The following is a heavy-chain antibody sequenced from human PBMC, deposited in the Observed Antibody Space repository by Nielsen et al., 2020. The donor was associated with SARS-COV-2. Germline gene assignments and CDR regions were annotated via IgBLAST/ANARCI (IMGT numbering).Heavy chain of an antibody. Sequence: GGSLRLSCAASGFTFSTYGIHWVRQAPGKGLEWVATISYDGSDEHYADSVKGRFTISRDNSKNTLYLQMNRLGADDTAIYYCTRRVAGGTMDVWGQGTTVTVSS. V-gene: IGHV3-30*03. D-gene: IGHD6-19*01. J-gene: IGHJ6*02. CDR3: TRRVAGGTMDV. CDR2: ISYDGSDE. CDR1: GFTFSTYG.